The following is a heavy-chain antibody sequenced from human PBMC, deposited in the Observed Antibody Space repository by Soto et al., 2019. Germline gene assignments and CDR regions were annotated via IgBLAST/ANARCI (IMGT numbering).Heavy chain of an antibody. CDR2: IYYSGST. D-gene: IGHD5-18*01. CDR1: GGSIRSGGYY. J-gene: IGHJ6*02. CDR3: ARDRLMATAGTARHYFGLDV. V-gene: IGHV4-31*03. Sequence: PSETLSLTCTVSGGSIRSGGYYWSWVRQSPRRGLEWIGNIYYSGSTYYNPSLKRRLTISVDTSKNQFSLNLSSVTAADTAVYYCARDRLMATAGTARHYFGLDVWGQGTTVTVS.